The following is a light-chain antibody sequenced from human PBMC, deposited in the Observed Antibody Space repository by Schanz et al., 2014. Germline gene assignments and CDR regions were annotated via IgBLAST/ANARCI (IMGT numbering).Light chain of an antibody. CDR2: EVV. CDR1: SSDIGRYNY. J-gene: IGLJ3*02. Sequence: QSALTQPRSVSGSPGQSVTISCTGTSSDIGRYNYVSWYQQHPGKAPKLILFEVVKRPTGVPDRFSGSKSGTSASLAISGLPSEDEADYYCAVWDDSLSAWVFGGGTKLTVL. V-gene: IGLV2-11*01. CDR3: AVWDDSLSAWV.